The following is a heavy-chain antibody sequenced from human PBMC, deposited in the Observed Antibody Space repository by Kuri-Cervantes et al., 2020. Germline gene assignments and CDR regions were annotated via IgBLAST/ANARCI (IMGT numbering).Heavy chain of an antibody. J-gene: IGHJ6*03. CDR2: IYYSGST. D-gene: IGHD3-10*01. V-gene: IGHV4-31*02. CDR1: GDYG. Sequence: GDYGVIWVRQIPGKGLEWIGYIYYSGSTYYNPSLKSRVTISVDTSKNQFSLKLSSVTAADTAVYYCARDRYESHYNGFYYYYYYMDVWGKGTTVTVSS. CDR3: ARDRYESHYNGFYYYYYYMDV.